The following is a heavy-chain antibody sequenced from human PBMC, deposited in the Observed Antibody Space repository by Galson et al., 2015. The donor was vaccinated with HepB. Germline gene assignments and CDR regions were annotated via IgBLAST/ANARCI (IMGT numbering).Heavy chain of an antibody. CDR2: IIPILGIA. V-gene: IGHV1-69*02. Sequence: SVKVSCKASGGTFSSYTISWVRQAPGQGLEWMGRIIPILGIANYAQKFQGRVTITADKSTSTAYMELSSLRSEDTAVYYCARGGGSTVVTFDYWGQGTLVTVSS. J-gene: IGHJ4*02. CDR3: ARGGGSTVVTFDY. CDR1: GGTFSSYT. D-gene: IGHD4-23*01.